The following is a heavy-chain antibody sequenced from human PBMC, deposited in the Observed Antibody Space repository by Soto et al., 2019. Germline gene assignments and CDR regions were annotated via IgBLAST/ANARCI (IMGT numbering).Heavy chain of an antibody. V-gene: IGHV4-39*01. J-gene: IGHJ5*02. D-gene: IGHD3-22*01. Sequence: SETLSLTCSVSGDSISNSRFYWAWLRQPPGEGLEWIGSIYHTGNAYYNPSLKSRVTISVDTSKNQFSLKLTSVTAADAALYYCARDFFDSSDYTKNWFHPWGQGTLVTVSS. CDR1: GDSISNSRFY. CDR2: IYHTGNA. CDR3: ARDFFDSSDYTKNWFHP.